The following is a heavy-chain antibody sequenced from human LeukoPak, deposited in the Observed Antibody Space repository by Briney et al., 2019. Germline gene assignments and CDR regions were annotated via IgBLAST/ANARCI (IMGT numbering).Heavy chain of an antibody. CDR1: AGSFSAYY. J-gene: IGHJ5*02. V-gene: IGHV4-34*01. Sequence: PSETLSLTCAVYAGSFSAYYWSWIRQPPGKGLEWIAEINHSGSTNYNPSLKSRVTISVDTSKNQFSLKLSSVTAADTAVYYCARVNYYDSSGYEDWWFDPWGQGTLVTVSS. CDR2: INHSGST. CDR3: ARVNYYDSSGYEDWWFDP. D-gene: IGHD3-22*01.